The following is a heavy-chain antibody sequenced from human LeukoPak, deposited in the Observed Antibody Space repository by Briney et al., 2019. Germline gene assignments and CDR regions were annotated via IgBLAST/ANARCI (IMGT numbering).Heavy chain of an antibody. D-gene: IGHD5-18*01. CDR1: GGSFSGYY. V-gene: IGHV4-34*01. Sequence: SETLSLTCAVYGGSFSGYYWSWIRQPPGKGLEWIGEINHSGSTNYNPSLKSRVTISIDTSKNQFALKLSSVTAADTAVYYCARGQHSYGPLAIYYYYYYMDVWGKGTTVTVSS. J-gene: IGHJ6*03. CDR3: ARGQHSYGPLAIYYYYYYMDV. CDR2: INHSGST.